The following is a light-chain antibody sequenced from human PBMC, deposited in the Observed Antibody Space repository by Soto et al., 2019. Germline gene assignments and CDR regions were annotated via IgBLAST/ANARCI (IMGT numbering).Light chain of an antibody. J-gene: IGLJ3*02. V-gene: IGLV1-40*01. Sequence: QSVLTQPPSVSGAPGQRVTISCTGSSSNIGAPYDVHWYQQLPGTAPKLLIYGNNNRPSGVPDRFSGSKSGTSASLAITGLQAEGEADYYCQSYDSRLSGSVFGGGTKLTVL. CDR3: QSYDSRLSGSV. CDR2: GNN. CDR1: SSNIGAPYD.